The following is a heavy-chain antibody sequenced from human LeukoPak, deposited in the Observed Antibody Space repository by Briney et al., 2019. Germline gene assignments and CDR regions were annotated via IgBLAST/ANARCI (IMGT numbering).Heavy chain of an antibody. CDR2: ISSSSSYI. D-gene: IGHD2-2*01. V-gene: IGHV3-21*01. CDR1: GFTFSSYS. CDR3: ARDTVVPAAFDY. Sequence: GGSLRLSCAASGFTFSSYSMNLVRQAPGKGLEWVSSISSSSSYIYYADSVKGRFTISRDNAKNSLYLQMNSLRAEDTAVYYCARDTVVPAAFDYWGQGTLVTVSS. J-gene: IGHJ4*02.